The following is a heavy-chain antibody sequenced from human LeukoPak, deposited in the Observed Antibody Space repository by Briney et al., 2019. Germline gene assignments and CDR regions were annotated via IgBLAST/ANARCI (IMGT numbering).Heavy chain of an antibody. CDR3: ASSTQYYYDSSGQYYFDY. D-gene: IGHD3-22*01. Sequence: ASVKVSCKASGYTITGYYMHWVRQAPGQGLEWMGRINPNSGGTNYAQKFQGRVTMTRDTSISTAYMELSRLRSDDTAVYYCASSTQYYYDSSGQYYFDYWGQGTLVTVSS. V-gene: IGHV1-2*06. CDR2: INPNSGGT. J-gene: IGHJ4*02. CDR1: GYTITGYY.